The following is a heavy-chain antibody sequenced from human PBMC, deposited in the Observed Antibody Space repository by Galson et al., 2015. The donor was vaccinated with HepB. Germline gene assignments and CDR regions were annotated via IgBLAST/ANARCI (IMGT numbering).Heavy chain of an antibody. CDR3: ARDKGGATIFGVVTPDYYGMDV. J-gene: IGHJ6*02. V-gene: IGHV1-69*13. CDR2: IIPIFGTA. D-gene: IGHD3-3*01. Sequence: SVKVSCKASGGTFSNYAISWVRQAPGQGLEWMGGIIPIFGTANYAQKFQGRVTITADESTSTAYMELSSLRSEDTAVYYCARDKGGATIFGVVTPDYYGMDVWGQGTTVTVSS. CDR1: GGTFSNYA.